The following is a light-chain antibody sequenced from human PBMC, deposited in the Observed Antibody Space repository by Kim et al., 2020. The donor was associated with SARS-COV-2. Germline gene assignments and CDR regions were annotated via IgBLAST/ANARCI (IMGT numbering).Light chain of an antibody. Sequence: SPGERATRSCRASQSISSSSLAWSQQKPGQGPRLLIYGGSNSATGIADRFSGSASGTDFTLTISRLEHEDSAVYYCHQYGSTPRTFGQGTTVDIK. CDR2: GGS. CDR1: QSISSSS. J-gene: IGKJ1*01. V-gene: IGKV3-20*01. CDR3: HQYGSTPRT.